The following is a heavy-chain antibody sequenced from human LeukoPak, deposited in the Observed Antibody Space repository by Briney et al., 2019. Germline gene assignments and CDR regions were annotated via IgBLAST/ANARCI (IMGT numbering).Heavy chain of an antibody. D-gene: IGHD3-3*01. CDR1: GFTFSSYS. J-gene: IGHJ5*02. CDR2: ISSSSSTI. V-gene: IGHV3-48*01. CDR3: ARDTVSGYDFWSGYWGISSQNWFDP. Sequence: PRGSLRLSCAASGFTFSSYSMNWVRQAPGKGLEWVSYISSSSSTIYYADSVKGRFTISRDNAKNSLYLQMNSLRAEDTAVYYCARDTVSGYDFWSGYWGISSQNWFDPWGQGTLVTVSS.